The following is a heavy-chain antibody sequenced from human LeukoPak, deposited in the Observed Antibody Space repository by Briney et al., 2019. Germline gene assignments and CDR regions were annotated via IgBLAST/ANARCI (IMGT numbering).Heavy chain of an antibody. V-gene: IGHV4-38-2*02. CDR1: GYSISSGDY. CDR3: ARFRTDDTSGYYGGSFDY. D-gene: IGHD3-22*01. Sequence: PSETLSLTCTVSGYSISSGDYWGWIRQPPGKGLEWMGNFYQNGRTYYNPSLKSRVTISVGTSKNQFSLKLSSVTAADTAVYYCARFRTDDTSGYYGGSFDYWGQGTLVTVSS. J-gene: IGHJ4*02. CDR2: FYQNGRT.